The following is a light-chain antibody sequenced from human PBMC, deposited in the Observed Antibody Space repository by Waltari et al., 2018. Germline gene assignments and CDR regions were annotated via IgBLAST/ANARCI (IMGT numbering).Light chain of an antibody. CDR3: QQFDSSPTWT. J-gene: IGKJ1*01. CDR1: QSVTSPV. Sequence: EFVLTQSPGTLSLSPGQRATLSCRASQSVTSPVLSWYQQKPGQDPSLLIYAASSRATGVPDRFSGSGSGTDLALTSSRLEPNYFAVDYCQQFDSSPTWTFGQVTKVEIK. CDR2: AAS. V-gene: IGKV3-20*01.